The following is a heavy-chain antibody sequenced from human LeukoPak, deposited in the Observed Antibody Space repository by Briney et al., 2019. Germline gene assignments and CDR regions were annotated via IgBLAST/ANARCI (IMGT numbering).Heavy chain of an antibody. Sequence: SETLSLTCTVSGGSISSYYWSWIRQTPGKGLEWIGYIHYSGSTNYNPSLKSRVTISVDTSKNQFSLKLSSVTAADTAVYYCAGRRLSVPYNAWFDPWGQGTLVTVSS. D-gene: IGHD1-14*01. V-gene: IGHV4-59*08. J-gene: IGHJ5*02. CDR3: AGRRLSVPYNAWFDP. CDR2: IHYSGST. CDR1: GGSISSYY.